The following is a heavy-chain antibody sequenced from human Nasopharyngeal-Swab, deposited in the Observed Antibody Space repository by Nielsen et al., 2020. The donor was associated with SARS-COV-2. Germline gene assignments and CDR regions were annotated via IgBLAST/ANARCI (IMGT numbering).Heavy chain of an antibody. Sequence: SETLSLTCTVSNGSINSYYWSWIRQPPGKGLEWIGYIYFSGSTSYNPSLKSRVTMSVDPSKNQFSLNLTSVTAADTAVYYCARVALGSYLRGRGMDVWGQGTTVTVSS. CDR1: NGSINSYY. V-gene: IGHV4-59*13. CDR2: IYFSGST. CDR3: ARVALGSYLRGRGMDV. J-gene: IGHJ6*02. D-gene: IGHD3-16*02.